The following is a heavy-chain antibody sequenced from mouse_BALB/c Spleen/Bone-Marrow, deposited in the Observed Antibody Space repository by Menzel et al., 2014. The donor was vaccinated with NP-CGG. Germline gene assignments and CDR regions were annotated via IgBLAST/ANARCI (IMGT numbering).Heavy chain of an antibody. CDR2: INSNGGST. Sequence: EVQGVESGGGLVQPGGSLKLSCAASGFTFSSYGMSWVRQTPDKRLESVATINSNGGSTYYPDSVKGRFTISRDNAKNTLYLQMSSLKSEDTAMYYCARDSNDYWGQGTTLTVSS. J-gene: IGHJ2*01. V-gene: IGHV5-6-3*01. CDR3: ARDSNDY. CDR1: GFTFSSYG.